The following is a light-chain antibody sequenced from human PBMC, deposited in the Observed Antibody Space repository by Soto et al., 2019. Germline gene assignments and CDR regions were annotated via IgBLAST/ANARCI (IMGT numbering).Light chain of an antibody. CDR3: QQYDSSPPFALT. CDR1: QIVSISY. J-gene: IGKJ4*01. Sequence: DIVLTQSPGTLTLSPGERATLSCRSSQIVSISYLAWYQQRPGQAPRRLIYGASSRATGIPDRFSGSGSGTDFTLTINRLEPEDFAVYYCQQYDSSPPFALTFGGGTKVDIK. V-gene: IGKV3-20*01. CDR2: GAS.